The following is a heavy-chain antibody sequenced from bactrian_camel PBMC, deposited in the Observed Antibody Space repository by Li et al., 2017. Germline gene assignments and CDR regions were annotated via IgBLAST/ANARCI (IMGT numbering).Heavy chain of an antibody. CDR2: SNIAGRL. J-gene: IGHJ6*01. CDR3: AIRGWYRRDVPCQGTRREAEFSA. CDR1: GFAFDDSD. V-gene: IGHV3S63*01. Sequence: HVQLVESGGGSVQAGGSLRLSCLVSGFAFDDSDVGWYRQAPGTQCEMVSRSNIAGRLVYTDSVKGRFTISKDTAKNTLYLEMNSLKPEDTAMYYCAIRGWYRRDVPCQGTRREAEFSAWGQGTQVTV. D-gene: IGHD3*01.